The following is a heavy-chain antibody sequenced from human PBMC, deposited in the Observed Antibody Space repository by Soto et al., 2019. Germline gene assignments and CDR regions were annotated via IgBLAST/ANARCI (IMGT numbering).Heavy chain of an antibody. V-gene: IGHV4-30-4*01. Sequence: SETVSLTCTVSGGSISSGDYYWSWIRQPPGKGLEWIGYIYYSGSTYYNPSLKSRVTISVDTSKNQFSLRLSSVTAADTAVYYCASRKSSPYFDYWGQGTLVTVSS. J-gene: IGHJ4*02. CDR1: GGSISSGDYY. CDR2: IYYSGST. D-gene: IGHD3-10*01. CDR3: ASRKSSPYFDY.